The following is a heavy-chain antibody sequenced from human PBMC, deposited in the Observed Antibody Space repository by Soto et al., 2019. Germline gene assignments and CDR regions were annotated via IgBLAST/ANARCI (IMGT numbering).Heavy chain of an antibody. CDR3: GYYDY. CDR2: ISYDGSNK. J-gene: IGHJ4*02. Sequence: QVQLVASGGGVVQPGRSLRLSCAASGFTFSSHGMHWVRQAPGKGLEWVTLISYDGSNKYYADSVKGRFTISRDNSKNSLYLQMNSLRTEDTAVYFCGYYDYWGQGTLVTVSS. CDR1: GFTFSSHG. V-gene: IGHV3-30*03.